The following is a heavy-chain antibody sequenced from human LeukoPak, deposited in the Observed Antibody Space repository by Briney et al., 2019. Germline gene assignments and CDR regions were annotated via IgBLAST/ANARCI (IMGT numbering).Heavy chain of an antibody. CDR1: GFTFSSYA. CDR2: IWYDGSNK. Sequence: PPGGSLRLSCAASGFTFSSYAMHWVRQAPGKGLEWVAVIWYDGSNKYYADSVKGRFTISRDNSKNTLYLQMNSLRVEDSALYYCARGYYGSGSYYMGNYWGQGTLVTVSS. CDR3: ARGYYGSGSYYMGNY. J-gene: IGHJ4*02. D-gene: IGHD3-10*01. V-gene: IGHV3-33*01.